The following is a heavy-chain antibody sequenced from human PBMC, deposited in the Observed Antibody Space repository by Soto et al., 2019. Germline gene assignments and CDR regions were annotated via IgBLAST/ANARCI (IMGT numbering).Heavy chain of an antibody. J-gene: IGHJ4*02. V-gene: IGHV4-39*01. CDR2: IYYSGST. Sequence: QLQLQESGPGLVKPSETLSLTCTVSGGSISSSSYYWGWIRQPPGKGLEWIGSIYYSGSTYYNPSLKSRVTISVDTSKNQFSLKLSSVTAADTSVYYSASYRYFDWLPPYYFDYWGQGTLVTVSS. CDR3: ASYRYFDWLPPYYFDY. D-gene: IGHD3-9*01. CDR1: GGSISSSSYY.